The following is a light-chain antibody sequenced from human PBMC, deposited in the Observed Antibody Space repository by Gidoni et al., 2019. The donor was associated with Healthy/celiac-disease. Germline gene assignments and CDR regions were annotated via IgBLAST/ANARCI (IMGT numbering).Light chain of an antibody. CDR3: QQRSNFFT. V-gene: IGKV3-11*01. CDR2: DAS. Sequence: EIVLTQSPATLSLSPGERATLSCRASQSVSSYLAWYQQKPGQAPRLLIYDASNRATGIPARFSGSGSGTDFTLTISSLEPEDFAVYYCQQRSNFFTFGPXTKVDIK. CDR1: QSVSSY. J-gene: IGKJ3*01.